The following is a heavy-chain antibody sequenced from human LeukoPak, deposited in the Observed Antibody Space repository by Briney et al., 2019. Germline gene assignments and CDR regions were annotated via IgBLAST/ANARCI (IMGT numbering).Heavy chain of an antibody. CDR3: AKRGVVIRVILVGFHKEAYYFDS. J-gene: IGHJ4*02. V-gene: IGHV3-48*04. CDR2: ISSSSSTI. D-gene: IGHD3-10*01. CDR1: GFTFSSYS. Sequence: GGSLRLSCAASGFTFSSYSMNWVRQAPGKGLEWVSYISSSSSTIYYADSVKGRFTISRDNAKNSLYLQMNSLRAEDTAVYFCAKRGVVIRVILVGFHKEAYYFDSWGQGVLVTVSS.